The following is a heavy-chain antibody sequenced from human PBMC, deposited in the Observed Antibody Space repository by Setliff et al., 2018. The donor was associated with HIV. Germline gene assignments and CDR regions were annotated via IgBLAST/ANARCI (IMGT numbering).Heavy chain of an antibody. Sequence: SETLSLTCAVYGGSFSGYYWSWIRQPPGKGLEWIGEINHSGSTKYNPSLKSRVDISVDTSKNQFSLKLSSVTAADTAVYYCARAQYYYGSVDYYYMDVWGKGTTVTVSS. CDR1: GGSFSGYY. CDR2: INHSGST. J-gene: IGHJ6*03. CDR3: ARAQYYYGSVDYYYMDV. D-gene: IGHD3-10*01. V-gene: IGHV4-34*01.